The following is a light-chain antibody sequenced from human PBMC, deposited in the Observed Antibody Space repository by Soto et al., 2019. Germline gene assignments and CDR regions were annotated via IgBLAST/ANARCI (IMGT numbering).Light chain of an antibody. V-gene: IGKV3D-15*01. J-gene: IGKJ4*02. CDR3: QQYNNWPLLT. CDR2: GAS. CDR1: QYVGNN. Sequence: EIVMTQSPATLSVSPGERVTLSCRASQYVGNNLAWYQQKPGQSPRLLIYGASTRATGIPARFSGSGSGTEFILTIISRQPKDFAVYYCQQYNNWPLLTFGGGTKVEIK.